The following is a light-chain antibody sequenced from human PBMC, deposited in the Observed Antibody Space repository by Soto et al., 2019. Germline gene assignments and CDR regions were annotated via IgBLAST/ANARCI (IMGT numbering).Light chain of an antibody. J-gene: IGKJ4*01. Sequence: EFVLTQSPGTLSLSPGERATLSCRASQSVSSSYLAWYQQKPGQAPRILIYGASTRATGIPDRFSGSGSGTDFTLTISRLEPEEFAVYYCQQYGSSPPLTFGGGTKVEIK. V-gene: IGKV3-20*01. CDR3: QQYGSSPPLT. CDR2: GAS. CDR1: QSVSSSY.